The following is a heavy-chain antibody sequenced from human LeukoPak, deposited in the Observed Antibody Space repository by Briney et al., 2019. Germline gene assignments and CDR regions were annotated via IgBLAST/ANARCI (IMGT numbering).Heavy chain of an antibody. J-gene: IGHJ3*02. CDR2: IYSGGDT. CDR1: GFTVSSNY. Sequence: GGSLRLSCAVSGFTVSSNYMSWVRQAPGKGLEWVSVIYSGGDTYYADSVKGRFTISRDSSKNTLYLQMNSLRAENTAVYYCARDRPSSGSSFDIWGQGTMVTVSS. V-gene: IGHV3-53*01. D-gene: IGHD1-26*01. CDR3: ARDRPSSGSSFDI.